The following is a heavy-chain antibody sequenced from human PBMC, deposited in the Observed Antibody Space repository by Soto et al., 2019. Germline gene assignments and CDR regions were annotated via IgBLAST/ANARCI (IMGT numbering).Heavy chain of an antibody. V-gene: IGHV3-23*01. D-gene: IGHD1-7*01. J-gene: IGHJ4*02. CDR1: GFTFNNYA. CDR3: AKDRNYPRDQFHN. Sequence: GSLRLSCAASGFTFNNYAMSWVRQAPGKGLEWVSAISANGQGIYYADSVKGRFIISRDSSKNTVFLHMDSLTAEDTAVYYCAKDRNYPRDQFHNWGQGTLVTVSS. CDR2: ISANGQGI.